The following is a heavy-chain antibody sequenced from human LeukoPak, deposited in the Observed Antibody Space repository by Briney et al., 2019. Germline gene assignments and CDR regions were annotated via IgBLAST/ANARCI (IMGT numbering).Heavy chain of an antibody. CDR3: ARDVPQLLLYYYYYYMDV. J-gene: IGHJ6*03. CDR1: GGSISGYY. Sequence: PSETLSLTCTVSGGSISGYYWSWIRQPAGKGLEWIGRIYTSGSTNYKPSLKSRVTMSVGTSKNQFSLKLSSVTAADTAVYYCARDVPQLLLYYYYYYMDVWGKGTTVTVSS. CDR2: IYTSGST. V-gene: IGHV4-4*07. D-gene: IGHD2-2*01.